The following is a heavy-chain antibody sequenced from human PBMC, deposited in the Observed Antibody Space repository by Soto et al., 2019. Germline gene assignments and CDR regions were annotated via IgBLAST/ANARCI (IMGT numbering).Heavy chain of an antibody. CDR2: FVPILGST. Sequence: QVQLVQSGAEVKKPGSSVKVSCKASEDTFVSYAITWVRQAPGQGLEWMGGFVPILGSTNYEQKFQGRVTFTADKSTNTAYMELSSLRSEDTAMYYCARVEPFILVLERWGQGTMGIVSS. CDR3: ARVEPFILVLER. CDR1: EDTFVSYA. J-gene: IGHJ3*01. V-gene: IGHV1-69*06. D-gene: IGHD3-3*01.